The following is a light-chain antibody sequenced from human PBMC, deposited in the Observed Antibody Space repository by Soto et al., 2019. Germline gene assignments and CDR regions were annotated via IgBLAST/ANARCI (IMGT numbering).Light chain of an antibody. CDR3: HQFGSPPLDT. V-gene: IGKV3-20*01. Sequence: EIVLTQSPGTLALSPGERATLSCRASQTISSSFLAWYQQKPGQAPRLLIYRASRRAPGIPDRFSGSGSWTDFTLTISRLEPEDFAVYYCHQFGSPPLDTFGPGTKGEIK. J-gene: IGKJ3*01. CDR1: QTISSSF. CDR2: RAS.